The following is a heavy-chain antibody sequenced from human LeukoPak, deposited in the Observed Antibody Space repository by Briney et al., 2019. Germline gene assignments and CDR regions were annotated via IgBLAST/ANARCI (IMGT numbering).Heavy chain of an antibody. J-gene: IGHJ6*03. D-gene: IGHD4-11*01. Sequence: SETLSLTCTVSGYSINSGHYWGWIRQPAGKGLEWIGRIYTSGSTNYNPSLKSRVTMSVDTSKNQFSLKLSSVTAADTAVYYCARSGYSNYYYYYMDVWGKGTTVTVSS. V-gene: IGHV4-4*07. CDR1: GYSINSGHY. CDR3: ARSGYSNYYYYYMDV. CDR2: IYTSGST.